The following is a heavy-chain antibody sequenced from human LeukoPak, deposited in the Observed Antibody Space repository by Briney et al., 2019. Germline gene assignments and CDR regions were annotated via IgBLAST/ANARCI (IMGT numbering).Heavy chain of an antibody. CDR2: INTNTGNP. D-gene: IGHD1-26*01. Sequence: ASVKVSCKASGYTFTSYGISWVRQAPGQGLEWMGWINTNTGNPTYAQGFTGRFVFSLDTSVSTAYLQISSLKAEDTAVYYCARDLGGSYFRGFDPWGQGTLVTVSS. CDR3: ARDLGGSYFRGFDP. CDR1: GYTFTSYG. J-gene: IGHJ5*02. V-gene: IGHV7-4-1*02.